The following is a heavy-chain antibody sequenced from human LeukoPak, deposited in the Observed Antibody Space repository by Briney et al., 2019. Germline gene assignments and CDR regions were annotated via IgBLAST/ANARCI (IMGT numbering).Heavy chain of an antibody. V-gene: IGHV1-46*01. D-gene: IGHD5-12*01. Sequence: ASVKVSCKASGYTFTNYYMNWVRQAPGQGLEWMGIINTSGSSTSYAQKFQGRVTVTRDKSTSTVYMELSSLRSEDTAMYYCAREGEIGYDLSDYWGQGTLVTVSS. CDR1: GYTFTNYY. CDR3: AREGEIGYDLSDY. CDR2: INTSGSST. J-gene: IGHJ4*02.